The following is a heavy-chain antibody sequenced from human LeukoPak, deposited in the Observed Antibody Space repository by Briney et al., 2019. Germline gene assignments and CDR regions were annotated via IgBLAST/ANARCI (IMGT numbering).Heavy chain of an antibody. CDR2: IYYSGST. D-gene: IGHD3-16*02. V-gene: IGHV4-59*08. Sequence: PSETLSLTCTVSGGSISSYYWSWIRQPPGKGLEWIGYIYYSGSTSYNPSLKSRVTISVDTSKNQFSLNLTSVTAADTAVYYCARLEGTPHDRYYFEYWGQGTLVTVSS. J-gene: IGHJ4*02. CDR1: GGSISSYY. CDR3: ARLEGTPHDRYYFEY.